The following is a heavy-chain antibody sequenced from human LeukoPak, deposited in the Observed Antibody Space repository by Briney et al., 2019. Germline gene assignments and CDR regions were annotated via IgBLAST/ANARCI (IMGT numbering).Heavy chain of an antibody. CDR3: AREDGYCSGGDCYSYFDS. CDR1: GFTLSHYW. V-gene: IGHV3-7*01. J-gene: IGHJ4*02. Sequence: GGSLRLSCAASGFTLSHYWMSWVRQAPGKGLEWVAYIKKTGSETYYVDSVKGRFTITRDNTRNSLFLQMYNLRVEDTAVYFCAREDGYCSGGDCYSYFDSWGQGTLVTVSS. D-gene: IGHD2-15*01. CDR2: IKKTGSET.